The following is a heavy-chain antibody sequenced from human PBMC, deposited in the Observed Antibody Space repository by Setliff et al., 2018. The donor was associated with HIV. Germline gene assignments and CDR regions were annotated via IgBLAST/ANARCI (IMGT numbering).Heavy chain of an antibody. CDR2: ISGYNGNT. Sequence: GASLKVSCKASGYTFSSYGISWVRQAPGQGLVWMGRISGYNGNTNHAQKLQGRGTMTTDTSTSTAYMELRCLRSDDTAGYYCARDRSSTGDYNEEHLFEYWGQGTLVTVSS. CDR1: GYTFSSYG. V-gene: IGHV1-18*01. J-gene: IGHJ4*02. CDR3: ARDRSSTGDYNEEHLFEY. D-gene: IGHD3-22*01.